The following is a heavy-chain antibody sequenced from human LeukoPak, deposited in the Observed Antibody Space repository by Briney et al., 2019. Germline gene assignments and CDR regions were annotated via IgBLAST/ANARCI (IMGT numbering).Heavy chain of an antibody. Sequence: GGSLRLSCAASGFTFSSYWMHWVRQVPGKGLVWVSHMNTDGSTTSYADSVKGRFTISRDNAKNTLYLQMNSLRAEDTAVYYCGSAAAPPGRFQHWGQGTLVTVSS. V-gene: IGHV3-74*01. CDR3: GSAAAPPGRFQH. J-gene: IGHJ1*01. D-gene: IGHD6-13*01. CDR2: MNTDGSTT. CDR1: GFTFSSYW.